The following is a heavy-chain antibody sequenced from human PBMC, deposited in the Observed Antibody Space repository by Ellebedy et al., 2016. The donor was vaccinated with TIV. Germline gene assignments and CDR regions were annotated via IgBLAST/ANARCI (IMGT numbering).Heavy chain of an antibody. D-gene: IGHD2/OR15-2a*01. CDR2: GYT. Sequence: GESLKISCTASGFIVSTNHMSWVRQAPGKGLEWVGGYTNYADSVKGRFTISTHNSRNTLYLQMTNLRTEDTAVYYCAKWSFPFGDKSERIYSFQYWGQGTLVTVSS. J-gene: IGHJ4*02. CDR1: GFIVSTNH. V-gene: IGHV3-53*04. CDR3: AKWSFPFGDKSERIYSFQY.